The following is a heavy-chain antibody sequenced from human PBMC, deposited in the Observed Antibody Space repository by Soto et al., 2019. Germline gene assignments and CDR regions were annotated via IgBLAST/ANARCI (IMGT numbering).Heavy chain of an antibody. CDR2: ISAYTGNT. D-gene: IGHD3-10*02. CDR3: ARFGRARTMYFSYNDGMDV. CDR1: GYIFSDYG. J-gene: IGHJ6*02. V-gene: IGHV1-18*01. Sequence: QIQLAQSGPEVARPGASVNVSCKASGYIFSDYGISWARQAPGQGLEWMGWISAYTGNTKYSQILKGRVTMTTDSSTSTGYMELRSLRADETAVYYCARFGRARTMYFSYNDGMDVWGQGTPVTVSS.